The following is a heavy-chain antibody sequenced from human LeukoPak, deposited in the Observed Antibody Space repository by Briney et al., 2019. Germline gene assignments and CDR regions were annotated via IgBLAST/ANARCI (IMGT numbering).Heavy chain of an antibody. V-gene: IGHV3-21*01. CDR3: ARYGPVYDSSGYYPFDY. Sequence: GGSLRLSCAASGFTFSSYSMNWVRQAPGKGLEWVSSISSSSSYIYYADSVKGRFTISRDNAKNSLYLQMNSLRAEDTAVYYCARYGPVYDSSGYYPFDYWGQGTLVTVSS. CDR2: ISSSSSYI. CDR1: GFTFSSYS. J-gene: IGHJ4*02. D-gene: IGHD3-22*01.